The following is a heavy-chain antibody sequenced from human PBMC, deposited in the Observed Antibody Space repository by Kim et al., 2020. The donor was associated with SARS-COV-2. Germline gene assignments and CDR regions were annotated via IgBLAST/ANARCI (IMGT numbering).Heavy chain of an antibody. D-gene: IGHD3-10*01. J-gene: IGHJ5*02. CDR3: ARGLQTEAYYYGSGSYYKYKSNWFDP. CDR2: INHSGST. V-gene: IGHV4-34*01. CDR1: GGSFSGYY. Sequence: SETLSLTCAVYGGSFSGYYWSSIRQPPGKGLEWIGEINHSGSTNYNPSLKSRVTISVDTSKNQFSLKLSSVTAADTAVYYCARGLQTEAYYYGSGSYYKYKSNWFDPWGQGTLVTVSS.